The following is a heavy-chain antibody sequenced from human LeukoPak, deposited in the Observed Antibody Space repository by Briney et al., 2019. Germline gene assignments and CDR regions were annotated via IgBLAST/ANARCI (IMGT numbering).Heavy chain of an antibody. J-gene: IGHJ4*02. CDR2: IYTSGST. V-gene: IGHV4-61*09. CDR1: GGSISSGSFY. Sequence: SETLSLTCTVSGGSISSGSFYWSWIRQPAGKGLEWIGHIYTSGSTNYNPSLKSRVTISVDTSKNQFSLKLSSVTAADTAVYYCAVDGRIQLWSYFDYWGQGTLVTVSS. D-gene: IGHD5-18*01. CDR3: AVDGRIQLWSYFDY.